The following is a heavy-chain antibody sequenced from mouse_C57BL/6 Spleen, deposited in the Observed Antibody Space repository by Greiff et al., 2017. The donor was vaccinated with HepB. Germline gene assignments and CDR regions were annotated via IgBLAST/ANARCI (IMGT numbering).Heavy chain of an antibody. CDR1: GYSFTDYN. Sequence: EVKLQESGPELVKPGASVKISCKASGYSFTDYNMNWVKQSNGKSLEWIGVINPNYGTTSYNQKFKGKATLTVDQSSSTAYMQLNSLTSEDSAVYYCARSHYYGSSYDFAYWGQGTLVTVSA. V-gene: IGHV1-39*01. CDR3: ARSHYYGSSYDFAY. CDR2: INPNYGTT. D-gene: IGHD1-1*01. J-gene: IGHJ3*01.